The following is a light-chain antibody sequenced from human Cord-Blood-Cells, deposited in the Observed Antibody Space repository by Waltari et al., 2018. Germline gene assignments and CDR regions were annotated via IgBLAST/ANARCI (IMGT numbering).Light chain of an antibody. V-gene: IGKV1-9*01. CDR1: QGISSY. J-gene: IGKJ4*01. CDR2: AAS. CDR3: QQLNSYLT. Sequence: DIQLTQSPSSLSASVGDRVTITCRASQGISSYLAWYQQKPGKAPKLLVYAASTLQSGVPSRFSGSGSGTEFTLTISSLQPEDFATYYCQQLNSYLTFGGGTKVEIK.